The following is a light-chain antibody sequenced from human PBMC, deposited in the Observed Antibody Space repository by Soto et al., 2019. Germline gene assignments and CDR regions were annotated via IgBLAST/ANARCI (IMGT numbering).Light chain of an antibody. CDR1: SSDVGGYNY. V-gene: IGLV2-14*03. CDR2: DVT. CDR3: SSYRRGSTYV. J-gene: IGLJ1*01. Sequence: QSVLTQPASVFGSPGQSITVSCTGTSSDVGGYNYVSWYQQHPGKAPRLMIYDVTDRPSGVSDRFSGSKSGNTASLTISGLQAEDEADYYCSSYRRGSTYVFGTGTKVPVL.